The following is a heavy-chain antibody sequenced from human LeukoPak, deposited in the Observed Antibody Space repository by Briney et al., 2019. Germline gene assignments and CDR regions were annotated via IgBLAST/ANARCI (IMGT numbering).Heavy chain of an antibody. D-gene: IGHD5-12*01. CDR1: GFTFSSYG. CDR2: ISSSGSTI. J-gene: IGHJ4*02. CDR3: ARGSGYDYFDY. Sequence: GGSLRLSCAASGFTFSSYGMHWVRQAPGKGLEWVSYISSSGSTIYYADSVKGRFTISRDNAKNSLYLQMNSLRAEDTAVYYCARGSGYDYFDYWGQGTLVTVSS. V-gene: IGHV3-48*04.